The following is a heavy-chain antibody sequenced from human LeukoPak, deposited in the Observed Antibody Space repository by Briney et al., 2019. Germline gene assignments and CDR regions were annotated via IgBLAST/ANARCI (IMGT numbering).Heavy chain of an antibody. CDR2: ISGFGEST. J-gene: IGHJ4*02. V-gene: IGHV3-23*01. CDR1: GFTFSSYG. CDR3: ATGGHASSIDY. Sequence: GGSLRLSCAASGFTFSSYGMHWVRQAPGKGLEWVSTISGFGESTFYADSVKGRFTISRDKSRNTVHLQVDSLRAEDTAVYYCATGGHASSIDYWGQGTLVTVSS. D-gene: IGHD3-10*01.